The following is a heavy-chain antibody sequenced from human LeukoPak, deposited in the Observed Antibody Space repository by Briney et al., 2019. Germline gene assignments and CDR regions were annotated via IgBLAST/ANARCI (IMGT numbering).Heavy chain of an antibody. V-gene: IGHV5-51*01. Sequence: GESLKISCKGSGYNFPNYWIGWVRPLPGKGLEWMVIIYPRASDTRYSPSFQGHVVISVDKSINTAYLQLSSLKVSDSAMYFCTRRGFDLWGQGTQVTVSS. J-gene: IGHJ4*02. CDR2: IYPRASDT. CDR1: GYNFPNYW. CDR3: TRRGFDL.